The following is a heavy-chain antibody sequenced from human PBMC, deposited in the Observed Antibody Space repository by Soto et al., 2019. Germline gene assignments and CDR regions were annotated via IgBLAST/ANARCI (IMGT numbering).Heavy chain of an antibody. J-gene: IGHJ6*03. V-gene: IGHV3-11*01. CDR1: GFTFSDYY. CDR3: ARRVLAVAGRGAYYYYMDV. CDR2: ISSSGSTI. Sequence: GGSLRLSCAASGFTFSDYYMSWIRQAPGKGLEWVSYISSSGSTIYYADSVKGRFTISRDNAKNSLYLQMNSLRAEDTAVYYCARRVLAVAGRGAYYYYMDVWGKGTTVTVSS. D-gene: IGHD6-19*01.